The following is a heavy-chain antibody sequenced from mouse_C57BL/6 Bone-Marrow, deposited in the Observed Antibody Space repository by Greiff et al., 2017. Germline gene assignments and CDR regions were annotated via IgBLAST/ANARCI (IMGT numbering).Heavy chain of an antibody. CDR3: ERDGETALATWAWCAY. CDR2: INPVSGGT. Sequence: VQLQQSGAELVRPGTSVKVSCKASGYAFTNYLIEWVKQRPGQGLEWIGVINPVSGGTNYNEKFKGKATLTADKSYSTAYMQVSSLTSEDSEVDFCERDGETALATWAWCAYWGQGTLVTVSA. V-gene: IGHV1-54*01. J-gene: IGHJ3*01. D-gene: IGHD3-2*01. CDR1: GYAFTNYL.